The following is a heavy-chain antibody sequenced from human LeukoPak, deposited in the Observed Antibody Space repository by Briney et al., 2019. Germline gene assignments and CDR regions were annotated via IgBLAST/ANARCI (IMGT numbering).Heavy chain of an antibody. CDR2: IYTSGNT. V-gene: IGHV4-4*07. J-gene: IGHJ4*02. CDR1: GGSISSYY. CDR3: VRQVAGPFFDI. Sequence: SETLSLTCTVSGGSISSYYWSWIRQPAGKGLEWIGRIYTSGNTNYNPSLKSRVTMSLDTPKNQFSLKLSSVTAADTAVYYCVRQVAGPFFDIWGQGTLVTVSS. D-gene: IGHD6-19*01.